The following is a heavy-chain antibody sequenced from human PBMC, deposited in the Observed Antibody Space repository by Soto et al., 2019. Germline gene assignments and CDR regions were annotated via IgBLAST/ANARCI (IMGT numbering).Heavy chain of an antibody. CDR2: IYPGDSDT. Sequence: GESLKISCKGSGYSFTSYWIGWVRQMPGKGLEWMGIIYPGDSDTRYSPSFQGQVTISADKSISTAYLQWSSLKASDTAMYYCARVAEDIVVVPAVAYYYYYGMDVWGQGTTGTGSS. CDR1: GYSFTSYW. CDR3: ARVAEDIVVVPAVAYYYYYGMDV. D-gene: IGHD2-2*01. V-gene: IGHV5-51*01. J-gene: IGHJ6*02.